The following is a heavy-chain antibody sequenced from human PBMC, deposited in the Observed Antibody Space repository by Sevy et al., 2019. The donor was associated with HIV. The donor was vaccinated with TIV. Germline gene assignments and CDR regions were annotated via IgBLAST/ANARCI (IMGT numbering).Heavy chain of an antibody. D-gene: IGHD4-4*01. CDR3: ATEYSYDY. J-gene: IGHJ4*02. Sequence: ASVKVSCKASGHTFSGYYIQWVRQAPGQGLEWMGWINSNSGAISYAQKFQDRVTMTRATSISTAYMELSRLTSDDAAVYYCATEYSYDYWGQGTLVTVSS. CDR2: INSNSGAI. V-gene: IGHV1-2*02. CDR1: GHTFSGYY.